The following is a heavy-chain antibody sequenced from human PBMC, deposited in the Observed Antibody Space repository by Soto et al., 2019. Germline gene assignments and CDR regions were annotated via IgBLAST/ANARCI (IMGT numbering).Heavy chain of an antibody. CDR1: GFTFSSYA. CDR3: ASPYSSGWSGAAFDI. V-gene: IGHV3-30-3*01. CDR2: ISYDGSNK. J-gene: IGHJ3*02. Sequence: QVQLVESGGGVVQPGRSLRLSCAASGFTFSSYAMHWVRQAPGKGLEWVAVISYDGSNKYYADSVKGRFTISRDNSKNTLYLQMNSLRAEDTAVYYCASPYSSGWSGAAFDIWGQGTMVTVSS. D-gene: IGHD6-19*01.